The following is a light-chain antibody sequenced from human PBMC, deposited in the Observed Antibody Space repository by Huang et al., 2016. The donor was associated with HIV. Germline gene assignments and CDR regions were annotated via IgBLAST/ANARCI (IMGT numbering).Light chain of an antibody. CDR2: AAS. CDR1: QNIVYS. V-gene: IGKV1-39*01. Sequence: DIQLTQSPSSLSASVGDAVTITCRASQNIVYSLSWFRQRPGQAPKALIYAASRLHAGVPSKFSATGSGTNFTLSINGLGPEDFATYYCQQSRTLPRTYGGGTKVDI. J-gene: IGKJ4*01. CDR3: QQSRTLPRT.